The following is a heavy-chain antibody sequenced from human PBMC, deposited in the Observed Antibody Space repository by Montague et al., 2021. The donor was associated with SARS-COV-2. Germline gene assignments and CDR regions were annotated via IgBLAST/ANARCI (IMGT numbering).Heavy chain of an antibody. V-gene: IGHV4-59*13. CDR1: GASITTYY. J-gene: IGHJ4*02. D-gene: IGHD1/OR15-1a*01. CDR2: IYYNEKT. CDR3: AGGQQMNYFDL. Sequence: SETLSLTCAVSGASITTYYWSWTRQPPGQGLEWIGHIYYNEKTNYNPSLKSRVTISMDTPKNHFSLKVTSVTAADTALYFCAGGQQMNYFDLWGQATLVTVSS.